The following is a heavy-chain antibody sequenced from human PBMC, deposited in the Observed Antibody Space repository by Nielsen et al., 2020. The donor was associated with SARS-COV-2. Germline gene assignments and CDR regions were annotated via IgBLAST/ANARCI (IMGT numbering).Heavy chain of an antibody. J-gene: IGHJ6*02. CDR2: IKQDGSEK. V-gene: IGHV3-7*01. Sequence: WIRQPPGKGLEWVASIKQDGSEKYYVDSVKGRFTISRDNAKNSLYLQMNSLRAEDTAVYYCARPRYYYYGMDVWGQGTTVTVSS. CDR3: ARPRYYYYGMDV.